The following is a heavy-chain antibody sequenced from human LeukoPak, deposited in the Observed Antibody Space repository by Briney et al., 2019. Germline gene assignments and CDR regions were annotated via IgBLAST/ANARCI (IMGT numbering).Heavy chain of an antibody. CDR3: ARGSRIAAAGMVEGSESADFDY. J-gene: IGHJ4*02. CDR2: IYYSGST. Sequence: PSETLSLTCTVSGGSISSYYWSWIRQPPGKGLEWIGYIYYSGSTNYNPSLKSRVTISVDTSKNQFSLKLSSVTAADTAVYYCARGSRIAAAGMVEGSESADFDYWGQGTLVTVSS. V-gene: IGHV4-59*12. D-gene: IGHD6-13*01. CDR1: GGSISSYY.